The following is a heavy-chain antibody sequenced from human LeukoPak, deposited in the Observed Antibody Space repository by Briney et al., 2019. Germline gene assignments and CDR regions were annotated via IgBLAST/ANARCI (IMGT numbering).Heavy chain of an antibody. Sequence: GGSLRLSCATSGFNFGGHYMSWVRQAPGKGPEWISYISGNGRDIAYADSVKGRFTISRDNAKNLLHLQMNSLRVEDTAVYYCAKDLGDTMVRGVIISYYYYYMDVWGKGTTVTVSS. CDR1: GFNFGGHY. V-gene: IGHV3-11*01. CDR3: AKDLGDTMVRGVIISYYYYYMDV. D-gene: IGHD3-10*01. CDR2: ISGNGRDI. J-gene: IGHJ6*03.